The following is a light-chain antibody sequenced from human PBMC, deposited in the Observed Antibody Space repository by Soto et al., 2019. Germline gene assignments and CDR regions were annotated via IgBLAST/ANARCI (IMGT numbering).Light chain of an antibody. Sequence: QSALTQPASVYGSPGRSITISCTGTSSDVGGYNYVSWYQQHPGKAPKLMIYEVSNRPSGVSNRFSGSKSGNTASLTISGLQAEDEADYYCSSYTSSTTLSAVFGGGTQLTVL. J-gene: IGLJ7*01. V-gene: IGLV2-14*01. CDR1: SSDVGGYNY. CDR2: EVS. CDR3: SSYTSSTTLSAV.